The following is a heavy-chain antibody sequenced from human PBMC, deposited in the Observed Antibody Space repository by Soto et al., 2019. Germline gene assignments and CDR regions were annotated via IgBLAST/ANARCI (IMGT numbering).Heavy chain of an antibody. CDR1: GYTFTSYG. CDR3: ARSSNQPVAGFYYYYYGMDV. V-gene: IGHV1-18*01. CDR2: ISAYNGNT. J-gene: IGHJ6*02. D-gene: IGHD6-19*01. Sequence: ASVKVSCKASGYTFTSYGISWVRQAPGQGLEWMGWISAYNGNTNYAQKLQGRVTMTTDTSTSTAYMKLRSLRSDDTAVYYCARSSNQPVAGFYYYYYGMDVWGQGTTVTVSS.